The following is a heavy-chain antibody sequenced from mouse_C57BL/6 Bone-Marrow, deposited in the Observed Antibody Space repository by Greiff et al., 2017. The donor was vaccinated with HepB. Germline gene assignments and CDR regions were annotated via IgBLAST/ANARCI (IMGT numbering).Heavy chain of an antibody. CDR2: INSDGGST. V-gene: IGHV5-2*01. Sequence: EVKVVESGGGLVQPGESLKLSCESNEYEFPSHDMSWVRKTPEKRLELVAAINSDGGSTYYPDTMERRFIISRDNTKKTLYLQMSSLRSEDTALYYCARHFYYDYDWYFDVWGTGTTVTVSS. J-gene: IGHJ1*03. CDR1: EYEFPSHD. D-gene: IGHD2-4*01. CDR3: ARHFYYDYDWYFDV.